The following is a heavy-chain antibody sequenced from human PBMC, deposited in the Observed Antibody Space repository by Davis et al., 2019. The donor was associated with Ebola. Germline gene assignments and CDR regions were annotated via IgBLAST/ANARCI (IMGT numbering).Heavy chain of an antibody. Sequence: GESLKISCVASGFTFSSYWMHWVRQAPGKGLVWVSRIKSDGSSTSYADSVKGRFTISRDNAKNTLYLQMNSLRAEDTAVYYCAKLGYCSSTSCPNYYYYGMDVWGQGTTVTVSS. CDR2: IKSDGSST. D-gene: IGHD2-2*01. V-gene: IGHV3-74*01. CDR3: AKLGYCSSTSCPNYYYYGMDV. CDR1: GFTFSSYW. J-gene: IGHJ6*02.